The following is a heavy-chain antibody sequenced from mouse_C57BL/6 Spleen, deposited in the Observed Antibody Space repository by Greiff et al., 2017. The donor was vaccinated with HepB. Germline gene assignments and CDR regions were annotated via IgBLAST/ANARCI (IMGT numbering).Heavy chain of an antibody. V-gene: IGHV3-6*01. CDR3: ARAYYSNYGVFYSAMDY. J-gene: IGHJ4*01. CDR2: RSYDGSK. D-gene: IGHD2-5*01. Sequence: EVKLQESGPGLVKPSQSLSLTCSVTGYSITSGYYGNWIRQVPGNKLEWMGDRSYDGSKNYNPSLKNRISITRDTSQNQFFLKLNSVTTEDTATYYCARAYYSNYGVFYSAMDYWVHGTSVTVSS. CDR1: GYSITSGYY.